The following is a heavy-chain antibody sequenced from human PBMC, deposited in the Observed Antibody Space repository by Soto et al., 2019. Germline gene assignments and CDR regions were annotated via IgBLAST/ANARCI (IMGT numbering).Heavy chain of an antibody. CDR3: VAIITS. CDR2: ISSDGSIT. CDR1: GFPFSNSW. V-gene: IGHV3-74*03. J-gene: IGHJ5*02. D-gene: IGHD3-16*01. Sequence: PGGSLRLSCAASGFPFSNSWMNWVRQAPGKRLVWVARISSDGSITTYPDSVKGRFTISRDNAKNTLYLQMHSLRAEDTAVYYCVAIITSWGPGTVVTVSS.